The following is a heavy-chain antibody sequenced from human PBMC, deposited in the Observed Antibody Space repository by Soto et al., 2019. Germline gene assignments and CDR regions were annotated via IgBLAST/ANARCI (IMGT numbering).Heavy chain of an antibody. CDR1: GYTFTTYA. Sequence: ASVKVSCKASGYTFTTYAINWVRQAPGQRLECMGWISAGSGNRKFSQNFQGRVTIARDTPASTVYMELSSLRSEDTAVYYCARGSQGSSSRVAAYYYGMDVWGQGTTVTVSS. CDR3: ARGSQGSSSRVAAYYYGMDV. CDR2: ISAGSGNR. D-gene: IGHD3-10*01. J-gene: IGHJ6*01. V-gene: IGHV1-3*01.